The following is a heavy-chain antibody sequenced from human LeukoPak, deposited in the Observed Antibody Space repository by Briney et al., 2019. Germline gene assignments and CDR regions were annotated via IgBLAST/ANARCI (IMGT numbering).Heavy chain of an antibody. Sequence: SETLSLTCAVYGGSFSGYYWSWIRQPPGKGLEWIGEINHSGSTNYNPSLKSRVTISVDTSKNQFSLKLTSVTAADTAVYYCARPGQLGSLYYGLDVWGQGTTVNVSS. J-gene: IGHJ6*02. CDR3: ARPGQLGSLYYGLDV. CDR2: INHSGST. V-gene: IGHV4-34*01. CDR1: GGSFSGYY. D-gene: IGHD7-27*01.